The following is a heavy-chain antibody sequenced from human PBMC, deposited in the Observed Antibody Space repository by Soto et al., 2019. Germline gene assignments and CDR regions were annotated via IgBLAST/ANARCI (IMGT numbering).Heavy chain of an antibody. CDR2: IIPIFGTA. CDR1: GGTFSSYA. V-gene: IGHV1-69*06. Sequence: QVQLVQSGAEVKKPGSSVKVSCKASGGTFSSYAISWVRQAPGQGLEWRGGIIPIFGTATYTQKFQGRVTIPAEKYTHPAYMELSNLRSENKPVYYCARANQDGRYYSSMDVWGQGTKLTVSS. CDR3: ARANQDGRYYSSMDV. D-gene: IGHD2-15*01. J-gene: IGHJ6*02.